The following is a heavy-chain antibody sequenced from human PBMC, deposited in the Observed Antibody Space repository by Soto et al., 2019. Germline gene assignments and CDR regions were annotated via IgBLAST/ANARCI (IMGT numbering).Heavy chain of an antibody. CDR3: AKGLHLNNNYYYYGMDV. CDR1: GFTFSDYY. D-gene: IGHD4-4*01. CDR2: ISSSGSTI. J-gene: IGHJ6*02. Sequence: GGSLRLSCAASGFTFSDYYMSWIRQAPGKGLEWVSYISSSGSTIYYADSVKGRFTISRDNAKNSLYLQMNSLRAEDTAVYYCAKGLHLNNNYYYYGMDVWGQGTTVTVSS. V-gene: IGHV3-11*04.